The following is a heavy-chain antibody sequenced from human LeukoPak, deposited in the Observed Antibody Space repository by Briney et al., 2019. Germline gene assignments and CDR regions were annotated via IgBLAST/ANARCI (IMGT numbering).Heavy chain of an antibody. D-gene: IGHD3-22*01. J-gene: IGHJ4*02. Sequence: SVKVSCKASGGTFSNYAITWVRQAPGQGLEWMGGIIPIFDAPNYAQNFQGRATITADKSTSTAYMELSSLRSEDTAMYYCARGAGYFDTSGYYYPLTNWGQGTLVTVSS. CDR2: IIPIFDAP. V-gene: IGHV1-69*06. CDR1: GGTFSNYA. CDR3: ARGAGYFDTSGYYYPLTN.